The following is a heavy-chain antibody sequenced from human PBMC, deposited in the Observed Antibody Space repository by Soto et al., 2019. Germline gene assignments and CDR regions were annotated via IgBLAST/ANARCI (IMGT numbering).Heavy chain of an antibody. J-gene: IGHJ6*02. CDR1: GFTFITYA. V-gene: IGHV3-23*01. D-gene: IGHD1-1*01. CDR2: ISGSGGSI. CDR3: VKGYWKGDV. Sequence: TGGALRLSFAAPGFTFITYALNWVRPAPGNGLEWVSAISGSGGSIHYADSVKGRFTISRDNSKNTLYLQMNSLRDEDTAVYHCVKGYWKGDVWGQGTTVTISS.